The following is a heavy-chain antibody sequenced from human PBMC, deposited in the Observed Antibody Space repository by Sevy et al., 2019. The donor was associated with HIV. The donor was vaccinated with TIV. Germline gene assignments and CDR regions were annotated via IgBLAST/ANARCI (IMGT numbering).Heavy chain of an antibody. CDR2: INPDNGGP. CDR1: GYTFTGYY. CDR3: VRDDRDGYFDY. V-gene: IGHV1-2*02. Sequence: ASVKVSCKASGYTFTGYYMHWVRQAPGQGLEWMGWINPDNGGPKYAPKFQGRVTLTRDTSISTAYMELSRLKSDDTAVYYCVRDDRDGYFDYWGQGTLVTVSS. J-gene: IGHJ4*02.